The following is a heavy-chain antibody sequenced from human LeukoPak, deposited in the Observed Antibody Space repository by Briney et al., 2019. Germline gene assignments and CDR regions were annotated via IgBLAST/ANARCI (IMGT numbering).Heavy chain of an antibody. CDR1: GYTFTGYY. CDR2: INPNSGGT. Sequence: ASVKVSCKASGYTFTGYYMHWVRQAPGQGLEWMGWINPNSGGTNYAQKLQGRVTMTTDTSTSTAYMELRSLRSDDTAVYYCARAGFGPYIVVVPAAPNYYYGMDVWGQGTTVTVSS. V-gene: IGHV1-2*02. D-gene: IGHD2-2*01. J-gene: IGHJ6*02. CDR3: ARAGFGPYIVVVPAAPNYYYGMDV.